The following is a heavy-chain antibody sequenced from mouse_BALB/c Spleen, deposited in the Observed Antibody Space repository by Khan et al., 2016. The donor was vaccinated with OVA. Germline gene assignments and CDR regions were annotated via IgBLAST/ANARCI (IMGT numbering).Heavy chain of an antibody. J-gene: IGHJ2*01. CDR1: GYSITSDYA. Sequence: EVQLQESGPGLVKPSQSLSLTCTVTGYSITSDYAWNWIRQFPGNKLGWMGFISYSGNTNYNPSLKSRISITRDTSKNQFFLHLNSVTTEDTATYYCARVYGGDFDYWSQGTTLTVSS. CDR2: ISYSGNT. CDR3: ARVYGGDFDY. V-gene: IGHV3-2*02. D-gene: IGHD1-1*01.